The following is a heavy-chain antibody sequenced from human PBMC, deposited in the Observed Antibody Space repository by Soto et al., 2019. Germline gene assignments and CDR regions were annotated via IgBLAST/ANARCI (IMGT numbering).Heavy chain of an antibody. V-gene: IGHV5-51*01. CDR1: GYNFAGYW. CDR3: ARQSGMDV. Sequence: PGESLKISCKTSGYNFAGYWICWVRQMPGKGLEWLGIIFPGDSDTKYSPSFQGQVIISADKSIRTAYLQWSSLKASDTAIYYCARQSGMDVWGQGTTVTVSS. D-gene: IGHD5-12*01. J-gene: IGHJ6*02. CDR2: IFPGDSDT.